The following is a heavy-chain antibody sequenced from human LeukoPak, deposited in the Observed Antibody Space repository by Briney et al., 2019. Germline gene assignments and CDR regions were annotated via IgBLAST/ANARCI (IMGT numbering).Heavy chain of an antibody. CDR2: IYYSGST. CDR3: ARVDPDGSSTLEVFDY. J-gene: IGHJ4*02. CDR1: SGSISSYY. D-gene: IGHD6-6*01. Sequence: SETLSLTCTVSSGSISSYYWSWIRQPPGKGLEWIGYIYYSGSTNYNPSVKSRVTISVDTSKNQFSLKLSSVTAADTAVYYCARVDPDGSSTLEVFDYWGQGTLVTVSS. V-gene: IGHV4-59*01.